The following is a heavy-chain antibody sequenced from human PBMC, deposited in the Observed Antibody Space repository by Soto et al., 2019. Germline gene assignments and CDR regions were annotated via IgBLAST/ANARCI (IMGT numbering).Heavy chain of an antibody. J-gene: IGHJ3*02. D-gene: IGHD2-15*01. V-gene: IGHV1-58*01. CDR1: GFTFTSSA. Sequence: SVKVSCKASGFTFTSSAVQWVRQARGQRLEWIGWIVVGSGNTNYAQKFQERVTITRDMSTSTAYMELSSLRSEDTAVYYCAAHTGVVVNLNAFDIWGQGTMVTVSS. CDR3: AAHTGVVVNLNAFDI. CDR2: IVVGSGNT.